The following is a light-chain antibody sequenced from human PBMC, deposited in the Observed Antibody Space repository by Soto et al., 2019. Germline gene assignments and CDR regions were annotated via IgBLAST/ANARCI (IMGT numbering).Light chain of an antibody. J-gene: IGLJ3*02. CDR2: ENN. CDR1: SSNIGNNY. CDR3: GTWDSSLSAGV. V-gene: IGLV1-51*02. Sequence: QSALTQPPSVSAAPGQKVTISCSGSSSNIGNNYLSWYQQLPGTAPKLLIYENNKRPSGIPDRFSSSKSGTSATLGITGLQTGDEADYYCGTWDSSLSAGVFGEGTKLTVL.